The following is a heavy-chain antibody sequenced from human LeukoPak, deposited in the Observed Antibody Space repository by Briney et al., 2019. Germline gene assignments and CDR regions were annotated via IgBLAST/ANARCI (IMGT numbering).Heavy chain of an antibody. CDR3: ARSGDSSGYGDY. D-gene: IGHD3-22*01. CDR1: GGSFSGYY. Sequence: PSETLSLTCAVYGGSFSGYYWSWIRQPPGMGLEWIGEINHRGRTNYNPSLKSRVTISVDTSKNQVSLKLSSVTAVDTAVYYCARSGDSSGYGDYWGQGTLVTVSS. J-gene: IGHJ4*02. CDR2: INHRGRT. V-gene: IGHV4-34*01.